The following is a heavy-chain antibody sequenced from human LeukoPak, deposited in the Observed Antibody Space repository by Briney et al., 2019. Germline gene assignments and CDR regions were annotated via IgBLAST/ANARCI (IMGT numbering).Heavy chain of an antibody. V-gene: IGHV3-74*01. CDR1: GFTVSSNY. CDR2: INSDGSST. D-gene: IGHD3-22*01. Sequence: PGGSLRLSCAASGFTVSSNYMSWVRQAPGKGLVWVSRINSDGSSTSYADSVKGRFTISRDNAKNTLYLQMNSLRAEDTAVYYCARLRTMIVLTDGMDVWGQGTTVTVSS. CDR3: ARLRTMIVLTDGMDV. J-gene: IGHJ6*02.